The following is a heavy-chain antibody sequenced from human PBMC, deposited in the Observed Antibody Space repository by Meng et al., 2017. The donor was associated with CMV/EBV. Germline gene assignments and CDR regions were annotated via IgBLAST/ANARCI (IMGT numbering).Heavy chain of an antibody. D-gene: IGHD4-11*01. Sequence: GQPVQSGAGVKKPGASVKVSCKASGYTFTGYYMHWVRQAPGQGLEWMGWINPNSGGTNYAQKFQGRVTMTRDTSISTAYMELSRLRSDDTAVYYCARGPLGEYSNYDAPWGQGTLVTVSS. V-gene: IGHV1-2*02. CDR1: GYTFTGYY. CDR2: INPNSGGT. CDR3: ARGPLGEYSNYDAP. J-gene: IGHJ5*02.